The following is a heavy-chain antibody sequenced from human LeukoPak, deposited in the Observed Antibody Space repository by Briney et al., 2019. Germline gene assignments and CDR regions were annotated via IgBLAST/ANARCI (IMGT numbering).Heavy chain of an antibody. V-gene: IGHV3-15*01. CDR3: TTGTLTSDY. CDR2: IKSKSDGGTT. J-gene: IGHJ4*02. CDR1: GFTVSSNY. Sequence: PGGSLRLSCAASGFTVSSNYMSWVRQAPGKGLEWVGRIKSKSDGGTTDNAAPVKGRFTISKDDSKNTLYLQMNSLKTEDTGIYYCTTGTLTSDYWGQGTLVTVSS. D-gene: IGHD4-17*01.